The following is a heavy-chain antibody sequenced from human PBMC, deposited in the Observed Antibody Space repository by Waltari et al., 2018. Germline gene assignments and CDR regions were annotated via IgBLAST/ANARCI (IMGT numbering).Heavy chain of an antibody. CDR3: ATGSTARGYYGMDV. CDR1: GFTLGSYW. Sequence: EMQLVESGGGLVQPGGSLRLSCAPSGFTLGSYWMSWVRQAPGKGLEWVANIKQDASEEYDVDSVKGRFTISKDNAKNSLSLKMNSLRAEDTAVYYCATGSTARGYYGMDVWGQGTTVTVSS. CDR2: IKQDASEE. V-gene: IGHV3-7*01. D-gene: IGHD3-10*01. J-gene: IGHJ6*02.